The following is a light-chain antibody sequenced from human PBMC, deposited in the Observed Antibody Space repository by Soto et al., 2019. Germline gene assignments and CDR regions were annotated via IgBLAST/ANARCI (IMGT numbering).Light chain of an antibody. Sequence: EIVLTQSPATLSLSPGERATLSCRASQSVSTYLAWYQQKPGQAPRLLIYDASIRATSTPARFSGRGSGTDFTLTISSLESEDFAVYYCQQRSNWPRTFGQGTKLEIK. CDR3: QQRSNWPRT. V-gene: IGKV3-11*01. J-gene: IGKJ2*01. CDR2: DAS. CDR1: QSVSTY.